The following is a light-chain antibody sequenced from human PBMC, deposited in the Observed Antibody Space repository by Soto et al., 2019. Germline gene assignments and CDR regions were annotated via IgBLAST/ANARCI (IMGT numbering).Light chain of an antibody. J-gene: IGKJ3*01. CDR2: AAS. CDR3: QQYYSYPPFT. Sequence: AIRMTQSPSSFSASTGDRVTITCRASQGISSYLAWYQQKPGKAPKLLIYAASTLQSGDPSRFSGSGSGTEFTLTISCLQSEDFATYYCQQYYSYPPFTFGPGTKVDIK. V-gene: IGKV1-8*01. CDR1: QGISSY.